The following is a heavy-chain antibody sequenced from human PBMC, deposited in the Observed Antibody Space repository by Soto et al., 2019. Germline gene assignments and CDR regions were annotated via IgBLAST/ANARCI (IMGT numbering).Heavy chain of an antibody. D-gene: IGHD3-10*01. CDR2: IYYSGST. J-gene: IGHJ4*02. CDR3: AAYMVRGVRPFFDY. Sequence: SETLSLTCTFSGGSISSGGYYWSWIRQHPGKGLEWIGYIYYSGSTYYNPSLKSRVTISVDTSKNQFSLKLSSVTAADTAVYYCAAYMVRGVRPFFDYWGQGTLVTVSS. V-gene: IGHV4-31*03. CDR1: GGSISSGGYY.